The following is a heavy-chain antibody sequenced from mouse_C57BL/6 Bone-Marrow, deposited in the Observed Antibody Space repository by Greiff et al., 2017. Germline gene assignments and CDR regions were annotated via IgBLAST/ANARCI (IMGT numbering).Heavy chain of an antibody. CDR2: ISYSGST. D-gene: IGHD1-1*01. CDR3: ARVYYSSDYAMDY. Sequence: VQLQQSGPGLAKPSQTLSLTCSVTGYSITSDYWNWIRKFPGNKLEYMGYISYSGSTYYNPSLKSRISITRDTSKNQYYLQLNSVTTEDTATYCGARVYYSSDYAMDYWGQGTSVTVSS. J-gene: IGHJ4*01. V-gene: IGHV3-8*01. CDR1: GYSITSDY.